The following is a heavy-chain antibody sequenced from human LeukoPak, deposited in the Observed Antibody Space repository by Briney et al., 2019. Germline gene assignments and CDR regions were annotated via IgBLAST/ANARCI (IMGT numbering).Heavy chain of an antibody. Sequence: GGSLRLSCAASGFTFDDYAMHWVRQAPGKGLEWVSGISWNSGSIGYADSVKGRFTISRDNAKNSLYLQMNSLRAEDTAVYYCARRTYYYGSGSYSWGQGTLVTVSS. CDR3: ARRTYYYGSGSYS. CDR2: ISWNSGSI. CDR1: GFTFDDYA. V-gene: IGHV3-9*01. D-gene: IGHD3-10*01. J-gene: IGHJ5*02.